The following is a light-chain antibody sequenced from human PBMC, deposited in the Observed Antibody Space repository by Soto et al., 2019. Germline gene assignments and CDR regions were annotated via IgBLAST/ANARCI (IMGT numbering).Light chain of an antibody. J-gene: IGLJ1*01. V-gene: IGLV1-44*01. CDR3: CSYAGSRYV. CDR1: SSNIGSNT. Sequence: QSVLTQPPSASGTPGQRVTISCSGSSSNIGSNTVNWYQQLPGTAPKLLIYSNNQRPSAVPDRFSGSKSGTSASLTISWLQAEDEADYSCCSYAGSRYVFGTGTKVTVL. CDR2: SNN.